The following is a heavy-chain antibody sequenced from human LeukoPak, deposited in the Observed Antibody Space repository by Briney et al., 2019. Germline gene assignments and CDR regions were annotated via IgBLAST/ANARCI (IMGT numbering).Heavy chain of an antibody. D-gene: IGHD3-10*01. CDR1: GGSISSYY. CDR2: IYTSGST. J-gene: IGHJ5*02. CDR3: ARATDGSGSYYRYWFDP. V-gene: IGHV4-4*07. Sequence: KPSETLSLTCTVSGGSISSYYWSWIRQPAGKGLEWIGRIYTSGSTNYNPSLKSRVTMSVDTSKNQFSLKLSSVTAADTAVYYCARATDGSGSYYRYWFDPWGQGTLVTVSS.